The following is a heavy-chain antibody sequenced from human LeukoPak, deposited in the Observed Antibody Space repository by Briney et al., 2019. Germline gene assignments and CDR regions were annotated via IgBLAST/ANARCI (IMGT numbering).Heavy chain of an antibody. J-gene: IGHJ5*02. Sequence: GGSLRLSCAASGFTFSSYEMNWVRQAPGKGLEWVSYISSSGSTIYYADSVKGRFTISRDNAKNSLYLQMNSLRAEDTAVCYCARESRSYSSGWYASENWFDPWGQGTLVTVSS. V-gene: IGHV3-48*03. CDR3: ARESRSYSSGWYASENWFDP. CDR1: GFTFSSYE. D-gene: IGHD6-19*01. CDR2: ISSSGSTI.